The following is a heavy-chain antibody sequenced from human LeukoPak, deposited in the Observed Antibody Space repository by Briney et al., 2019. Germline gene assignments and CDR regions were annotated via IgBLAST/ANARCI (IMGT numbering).Heavy chain of an antibody. CDR1: GGSISSYY. D-gene: IGHD2-21*02. V-gene: IGHV4-59*01. Sequence: PSETLSLTCTVSGGSISSYYWSWIRQPPGKGLEWIRYIYYSGSTNYNPSLKSRVTISVDTSKNQFSLKLSSVTAADTAVYYCARVYRNVVVVTAMAYWYFDLWGRGTLVTVSS. CDR3: ARVYRNVVVVTAMAYWYFDL. CDR2: IYYSGST. J-gene: IGHJ2*01.